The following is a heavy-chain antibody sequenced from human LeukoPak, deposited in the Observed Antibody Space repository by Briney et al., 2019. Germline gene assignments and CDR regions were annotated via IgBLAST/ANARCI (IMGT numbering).Heavy chain of an antibody. CDR1: GGTFSSYT. Sequence: SVKVSCKASGGTFSSYTISWVRQAPGQGLEWMGRIIPILGIANYAQKFQGRVTITADKSTSTAYMELSSLRSEDTAVYYCARAVGAARMMYYYYMDVWGKATTVTVSS. J-gene: IGHJ6*03. V-gene: IGHV1-69*02. D-gene: IGHD6-6*01. CDR3: ARAVGAARMMYYYYMDV. CDR2: IIPILGIA.